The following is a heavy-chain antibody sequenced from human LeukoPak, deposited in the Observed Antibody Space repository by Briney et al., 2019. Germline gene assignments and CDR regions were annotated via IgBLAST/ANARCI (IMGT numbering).Heavy chain of an antibody. D-gene: IGHD3-3*01. CDR3: ARVRSITIFGVVTFPDYMDV. CDR2: IKQDGSEK. CDR1: GFTFSSYW. J-gene: IGHJ6*03. V-gene: IGHV3-7*01. Sequence: GGSLKLSCAASGFTFSSYWMSWVRQAPGKGLEWVANIKQDGSEKYYVDSVEGRFTISRDNAKNSLYLQMNSLRAEDTAVYYCARVRSITIFGVVTFPDYMDVWGKGTTVTVSS.